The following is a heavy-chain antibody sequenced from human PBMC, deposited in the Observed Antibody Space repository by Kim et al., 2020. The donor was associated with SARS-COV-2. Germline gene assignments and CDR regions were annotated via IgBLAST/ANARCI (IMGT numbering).Heavy chain of an antibody. V-gene: IGHV4-59*01. Sequence: SETLSLTCTVSGGSISSYYWSWIRQPPGKGLEWIGYIYYSGSTNYNPSLKSRVTISVDTSKNQFSLKLSSVTAADTAVYYCARILGNCSSTSCFNWFDHWGQGTLVTVSS. D-gene: IGHD2-2*01. CDR1: GGSISSYY. CDR2: IYYSGST. J-gene: IGHJ5*02. CDR3: ARILGNCSSTSCFNWFDH.